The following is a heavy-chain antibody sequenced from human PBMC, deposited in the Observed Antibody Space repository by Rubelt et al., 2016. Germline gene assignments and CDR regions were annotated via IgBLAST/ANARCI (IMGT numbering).Heavy chain of an antibody. CDR1: GGSVSSGSYY. D-gene: IGHD1-26*01. CDR2: IYYSGST. V-gene: IGHV4-61*01. CDR3: ARVGGNSGSYYFDY. Sequence: QVQLQESGPGLVKPSETLSLTCTVSGGSVSSGSYYWSWIRQPPGKGLEWIGYIYYSGSTNYNPSLKSGVTISVDTSKNQFVLKLSSVTAADTAVYYCARVGGNSGSYYFDYWGQGTLVTVSS. J-gene: IGHJ4*02.